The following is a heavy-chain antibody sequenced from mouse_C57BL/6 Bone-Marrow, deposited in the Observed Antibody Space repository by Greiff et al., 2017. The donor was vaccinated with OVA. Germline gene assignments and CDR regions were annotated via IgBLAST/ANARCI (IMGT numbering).Heavy chain of an antibody. D-gene: IGHD2-2*01. Sequence: VQLQQSGAELVRPGASVKLSCTASGFNIKDYYMHWVKQRPEQGLEWIGRIDPEDGDTEYAPKFQGKATMTADTSSNTAYLQLSSLTSEDTAVYYCTTRLYYVYEVWFAYWGQGTLVTVSA. CDR3: TTRLYYVYEVWFAY. J-gene: IGHJ3*01. CDR2: IDPEDGDT. V-gene: IGHV14-1*01. CDR1: GFNIKDYY.